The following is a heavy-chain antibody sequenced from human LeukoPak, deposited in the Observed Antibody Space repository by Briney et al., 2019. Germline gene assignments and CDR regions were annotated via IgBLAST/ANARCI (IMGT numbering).Heavy chain of an antibody. Sequence: SETLSLTCAVYGGSFSGYYWNWIRQPPGKGLELIGEINHSGSTNYNPSLKSRVTISVDTSKNQFSLKLSSVTAADTAVYYCARGAAAGTINWFDPWGQGTLVTVSS. D-gene: IGHD6-13*01. V-gene: IGHV4-34*01. CDR1: GGSFSGYY. CDR3: ARGAAAGTINWFDP. J-gene: IGHJ5*02. CDR2: INHSGST.